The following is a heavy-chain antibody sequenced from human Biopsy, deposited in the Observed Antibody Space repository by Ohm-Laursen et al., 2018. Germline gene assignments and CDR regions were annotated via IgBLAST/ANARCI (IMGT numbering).Heavy chain of an antibody. Sequence: GSSVKVSCKASGYTFTNYGISWVRQAPGQGFEWMGWISPYNGETDYAQKLQGRVTMTTDTSTSTAYMDLRSLRSDDTAVYYCATKLTGYFHHWGQGTLVIVSS. V-gene: IGHV1-18*01. D-gene: IGHD3-9*01. J-gene: IGHJ1*01. CDR1: GYTFTNYG. CDR2: ISPYNGET. CDR3: ATKLTGYFHH.